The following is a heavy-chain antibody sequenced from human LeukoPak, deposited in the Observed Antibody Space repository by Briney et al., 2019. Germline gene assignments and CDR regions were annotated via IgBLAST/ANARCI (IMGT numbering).Heavy chain of an antibody. J-gene: IGHJ6*03. D-gene: IGHD2-21*02. CDR1: GGTFSSYA. CDR3: ARCAYCGGDCYPSCYYYMDV. V-gene: IGHV1-69*05. CDR2: IIPLFGTT. Sequence: SVKVPCKASGGTFSSYAISWVRQAPGQGLEWMGGIIPLFGTTNYAQKFQDRVTMTTGESTSAVYLELSSLRSEDTAVYYCARCAYCGGDCYPSCYYYMDVWGKGTTVTVSS.